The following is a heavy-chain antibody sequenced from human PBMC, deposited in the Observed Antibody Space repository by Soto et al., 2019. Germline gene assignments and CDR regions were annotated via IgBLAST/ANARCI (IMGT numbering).Heavy chain of an antibody. Sequence: QVQLVQSGAEVKKPGASVKVSCKASGYTFTSYAMHWVRQAPGQRLEWMGWINAGNGNTKYSQKFQGRVTITRDTCANTAYMELSSLRSEDTAVYYCARDDRQYYYDSSGYYYYWGQGTLVTVSS. J-gene: IGHJ4*02. D-gene: IGHD3-22*01. V-gene: IGHV1-3*01. CDR2: INAGNGNT. CDR3: ARDDRQYYYDSSGYYYY. CDR1: GYTFTSYA.